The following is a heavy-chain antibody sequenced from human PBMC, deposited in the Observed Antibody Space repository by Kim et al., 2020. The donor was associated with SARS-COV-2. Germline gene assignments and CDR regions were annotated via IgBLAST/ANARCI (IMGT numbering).Heavy chain of an antibody. J-gene: IGHJ4*02. CDR2: IYYSGST. CDR3: ARGVTYFDWLLHTNCYYFDY. CDR1: GGSISSSSYY. Sequence: SETLSLTCTVSGGSISSSSYYWGWIRQPPGKGLEWIGSIYYSGSTYYNPSLKSRVTISVDTSKNQFSLKLSSVTAADTAVYYCARGVTYFDWLLHTNCYYFDYWGQGTLVTVSS. D-gene: IGHD3-9*01. V-gene: IGHV4-39*01.